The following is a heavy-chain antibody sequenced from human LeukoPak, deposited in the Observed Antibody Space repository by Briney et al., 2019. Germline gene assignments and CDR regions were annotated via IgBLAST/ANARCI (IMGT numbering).Heavy chain of an antibody. CDR3: ASLGMVATQVYNWFDP. CDR2: IYYSGST. Sequence: SETLSLTCTVSGGSISSYYWGWIRQPPGKGLEWIGSIYYSGSTYYNPSLKSRVTISVDTSKNQFSLKLSSVTAADTAVYYCASLGMVATQVYNWFDPWGQGTLVTVSS. J-gene: IGHJ5*02. CDR1: GGSISSYY. V-gene: IGHV4-39*07. D-gene: IGHD5-12*01.